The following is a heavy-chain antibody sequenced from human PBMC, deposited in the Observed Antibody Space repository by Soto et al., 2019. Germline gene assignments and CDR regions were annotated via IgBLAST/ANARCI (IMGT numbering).Heavy chain of an antibody. D-gene: IGHD3-10*01. J-gene: IGHJ5*02. V-gene: IGHV4-39*01. Sequence: SEPLCLTCTVSGGSISSSSYYWGWIRQPPGKGLEWIGSIYYSGSTYYNPSLKSRVAISVDTSKNQFSLKLSSVTAADTAVYYCARRFKLMVRGVSPPSWFDPWGQGTLVTVSS. CDR1: GGSISSSSYY. CDR3: ARRFKLMVRGVSPPSWFDP. CDR2: IYYSGST.